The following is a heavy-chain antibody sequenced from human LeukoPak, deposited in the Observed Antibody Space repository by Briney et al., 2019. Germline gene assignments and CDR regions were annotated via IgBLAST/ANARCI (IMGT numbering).Heavy chain of an antibody. J-gene: IGHJ4*02. CDR2: IRGSGGST. D-gene: IGHD2-15*01. CDR1: GFTFSSYG. V-gene: IGHV3-23*01. CDR3: ANGGGSGPSSRFNDY. Sequence: PGGSLRLSCAASGFTFSSYGMSWVRQAPGKGLEWVSAIRGSGGSTYYADSVKGRFTISRDNSKNTLYLQMNSLRAEDTAVYYCANGGGSGPSSRFNDYWGQGTLVTVSS.